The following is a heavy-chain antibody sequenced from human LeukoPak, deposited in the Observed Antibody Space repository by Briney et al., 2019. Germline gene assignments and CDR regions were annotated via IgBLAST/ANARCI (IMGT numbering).Heavy chain of an antibody. CDR1: GYTFTGYY. CDR3: ARDYGDYVSGY. D-gene: IGHD4-17*01. CDR2: INPNSGGT. V-gene: IGHV1-2*02. Sequence: ASVKVSCKASGYTFTGYYMHWVRQAPGQGLEWMGWINPNSGGTNYAQKFQGRVTMTRDTSISTAYMELRSLRSDDTAVYYCARDYGDYVSGYWGQGTLVTVSS. J-gene: IGHJ4*02.